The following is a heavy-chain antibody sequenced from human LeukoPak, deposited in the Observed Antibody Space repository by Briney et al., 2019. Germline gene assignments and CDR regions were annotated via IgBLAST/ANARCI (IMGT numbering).Heavy chain of an antibody. CDR3: ARGAPPQN. CDR2: VYYTGAS. Sequence: PSETLSLTCTVSGGSINSSSYYWGWIRQPPGKGLEWIGSVYYTGASYYNPSLKSRVTISIDTSKKHFSLKLTSVTAADTAVYYCARGAPPQNWGQGTLVTVSS. V-gene: IGHV4-39*07. J-gene: IGHJ4*02. CDR1: GGSINSSSYY.